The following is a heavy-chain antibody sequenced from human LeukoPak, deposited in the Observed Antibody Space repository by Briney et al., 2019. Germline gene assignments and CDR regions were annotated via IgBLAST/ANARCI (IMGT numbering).Heavy chain of an antibody. CDR3: VLGNYNFDH. Sequence: GGSLRLSCAASGFTFSSYWMHWVRQAPGKGLVWVSRINRDGSSTNYADSVKGRFTISRDNAKNTLYLQMNSLRADDTAVYYCVLGNYNFDHWGQGTLVTVSS. V-gene: IGHV3-74*01. D-gene: IGHD5-24*01. CDR1: GFTFSSYW. J-gene: IGHJ4*02. CDR2: INRDGSST.